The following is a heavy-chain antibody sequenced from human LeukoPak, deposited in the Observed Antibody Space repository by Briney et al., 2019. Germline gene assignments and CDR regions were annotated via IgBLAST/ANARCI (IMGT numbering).Heavy chain of an antibody. Sequence: SETLSLTCTVSGGSISSYYWSWIRQPPGKGLEWIGYIYYSGSTNYNPSLKSRVTISVDTSKSQFSLKLSSVTAADTAVYYCARGSYNWNLFDYWGQGTLVTVSS. D-gene: IGHD1-20*01. J-gene: IGHJ4*02. CDR2: IYYSGST. V-gene: IGHV4-59*01. CDR3: ARGSYNWNLFDY. CDR1: GGSISSYY.